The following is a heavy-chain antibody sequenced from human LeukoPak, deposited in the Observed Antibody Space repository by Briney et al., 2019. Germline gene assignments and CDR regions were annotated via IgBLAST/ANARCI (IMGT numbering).Heavy chain of an antibody. CDR1: GDSISSSSYY. CDR3: ARGTMVYGTRFDY. V-gene: IGHV3-48*03. Sequence: LSLTCTVSGDSISSSSYYWGWVRQPPGKGLEGVSYISSSGSTIYYADSVKGLFTTSRDNANNSLYLQMNSLRAEDTAVYYCARGTMVYGTRFDYWGQGTLVTVSS. D-gene: IGHD2-8*01. J-gene: IGHJ4*02. CDR2: ISSSGSTI.